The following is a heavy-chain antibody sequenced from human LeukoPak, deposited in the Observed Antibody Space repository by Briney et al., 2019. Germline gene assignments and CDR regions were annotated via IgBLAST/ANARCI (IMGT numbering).Heavy chain of an antibody. CDR1: GGTFSNSG. J-gene: IGHJ4*02. D-gene: IGHD3-3*01. CDR3: ARERLARFPYFDY. CDR2: TISVFGTP. Sequence: VASVKVSCKTSGGTFSNSGISWVRQAPGQGPEWMGGTISVFGTPNYARKFQGRLTITADRSTTTAYMELSSLTSDDTAVYYCARERLARFPYFDYWGQGTLVAVSS. V-gene: IGHV1-69*06.